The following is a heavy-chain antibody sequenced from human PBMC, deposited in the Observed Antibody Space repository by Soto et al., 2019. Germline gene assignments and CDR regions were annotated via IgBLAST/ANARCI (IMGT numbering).Heavy chain of an antibody. Sequence: QVQLVESGGGVVQPGRSLRLSCAASGFTFSRDGMHWFRQAPGKGLERVAVISYHGSNKYYADSVKGRFTISRDNSKNTLYLQMNSLRAEDTAVYYFAKETYSGPLDYWGQGTLVTVSS. CDR2: ISYHGSNK. CDR3: AKETYSGPLDY. D-gene: IGHD2-15*01. V-gene: IGHV3-30*18. CDR1: GFTFSRDG. J-gene: IGHJ4*02.